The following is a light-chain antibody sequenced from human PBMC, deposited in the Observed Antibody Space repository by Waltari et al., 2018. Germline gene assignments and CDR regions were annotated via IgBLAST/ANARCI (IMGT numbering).Light chain of an antibody. V-gene: IGKV3-20*01. CDR1: QSVGSTY. Sequence: EIVLTQSPGTLSLSPGERATLSCRASQSVGSTYLAWYQQKPGQAPSLLIYGASSRATGIPDRFSGSGSGTDFTLTISRLEPEDFATYYCQQSNTFPLTFGGGTKVEIK. CDR2: GAS. J-gene: IGKJ4*01. CDR3: QQSNTFPLT.